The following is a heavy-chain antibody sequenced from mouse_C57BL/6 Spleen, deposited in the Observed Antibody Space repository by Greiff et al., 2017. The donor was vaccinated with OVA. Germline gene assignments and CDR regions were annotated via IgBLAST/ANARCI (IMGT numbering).Heavy chain of an antibody. Sequence: EVHLVESGGGLVQPGGSLSLSCAASGFTFTDYYMSWVRQPPGKALEWLGFIRNKAKGYTTEYSASVKGRFTISRDNSQSILYLQMNALRAEDSATYYCARALYYDYDVVYFDYWGQGTTLTVSS. D-gene: IGHD2-4*01. CDR2: IRNKAKGYTT. CDR3: ARALYYDYDVVYFDY. J-gene: IGHJ2*01. CDR1: GFTFTDYY. V-gene: IGHV7-3*01.